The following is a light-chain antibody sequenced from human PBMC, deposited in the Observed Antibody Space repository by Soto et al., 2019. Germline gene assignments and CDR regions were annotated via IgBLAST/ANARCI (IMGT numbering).Light chain of an antibody. Sequence: EIVMTQSPATLSASPGERATLSCRASQSVSSSYLAWYQQKPGQAPRLLIYGASTRATGIPARFSGSGSGTEFTLTISSLQSEDFAVYYCQQYNNWLGTFGQGTRLEIK. V-gene: IGKV3-15*01. CDR1: QSVSSSY. J-gene: IGKJ5*01. CDR2: GAS. CDR3: QQYNNWLGT.